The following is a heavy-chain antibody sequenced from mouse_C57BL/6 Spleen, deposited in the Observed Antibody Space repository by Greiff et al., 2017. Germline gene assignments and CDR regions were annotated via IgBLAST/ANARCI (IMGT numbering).Heavy chain of an antibody. CDR2: ISSGGSYT. CDR3: ARQSIVTKGYYFDY. D-gene: IGHD2-5*01. CDR1: GFTFSSYG. Sequence: EVKLVESGGDLVKPGGSLKLSCAASGFTFSSYGMSWVRQTPDKRLEWVATISSGGSYTYYPDSVKGRFTISRDNAKNTLYLQMSSLKSEDTAMYYCARQSIVTKGYYFDYWGQGTTLTVSS. J-gene: IGHJ2*01. V-gene: IGHV5-6*01.